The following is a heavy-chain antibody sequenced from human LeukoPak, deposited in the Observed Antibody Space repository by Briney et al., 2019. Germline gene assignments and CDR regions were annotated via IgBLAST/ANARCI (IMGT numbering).Heavy chain of an antibody. CDR2: ISGRGGST. V-gene: IGHV3-23*01. CDR1: RFPYSSCD. D-gene: IGHD5-12*01. CDR3: SKEVSGYGDY. Sequence: PGGPLSLPCGASRFPYSSCDMSCVRGATGEGLEWGAAISGRGGSTCYADSVKGQFNISRDHPKNTLYLQKNSLRAEDTAVYFCSKEVSGYGDYWGRGTL. J-gene: IGHJ4*02.